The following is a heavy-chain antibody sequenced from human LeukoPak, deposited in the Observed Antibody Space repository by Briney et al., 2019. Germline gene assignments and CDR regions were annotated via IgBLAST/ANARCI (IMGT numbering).Heavy chain of an antibody. V-gene: IGHV1-69*04. D-gene: IGHD1-26*01. J-gene: IGHJ4*02. CDR3: ARSVGATTSVDY. CDR1: GGTFSSYA. Sequence: ASVKVSCKASGGTFSSYAISWVRQAPGQGLEWMGRIIPILGIANYAQKFQGRVTITADKSTSTAYMELSSLRSEDTAVYYCARSVGATTSVDYWGQGTLVTVSS. CDR2: IIPILGIA.